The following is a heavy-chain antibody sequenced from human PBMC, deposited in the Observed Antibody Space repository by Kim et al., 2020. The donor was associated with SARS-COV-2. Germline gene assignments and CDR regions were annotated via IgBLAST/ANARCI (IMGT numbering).Heavy chain of an antibody. CDR2: IYFSGST. Sequence: SETLSLTCTVSGGSIISYYWNWIRQPPGKGLEWIGYIYFSGSTNFNPSLKSRVTISVDTSKDQFSLKLTSVTEADTAVYYCARADSSTWYFDFWGQGTLVTVSS. J-gene: IGHJ4*02. CDR3: ARADSSTWYFDF. CDR1: GGSIISYY. V-gene: IGHV4-59*01. D-gene: IGHD6-13*01.